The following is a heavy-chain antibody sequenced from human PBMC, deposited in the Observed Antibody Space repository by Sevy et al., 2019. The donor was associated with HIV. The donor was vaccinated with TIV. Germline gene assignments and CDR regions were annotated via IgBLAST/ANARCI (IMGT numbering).Heavy chain of an antibody. Sequence: GGSLRLSCAASGFTFSGYTLHWVRQAPGKGLEWVAVISFDGSNKYYVDSVKGRFTISRDNSKNTLYLQTNSLGPEDTAAYYCARGGWDIVVVPSAFDIWGQGTMVTVSS. CDR2: ISFDGSNK. CDR3: ARGGWDIVVVPSAFDI. J-gene: IGHJ3*02. D-gene: IGHD2-2*01. V-gene: IGHV3-30-3*01. CDR1: GFTFSGYT.